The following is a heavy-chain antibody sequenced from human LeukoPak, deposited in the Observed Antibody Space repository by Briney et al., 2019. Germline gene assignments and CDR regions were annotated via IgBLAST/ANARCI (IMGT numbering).Heavy chain of an antibody. D-gene: IGHD3-10*01. Sequence: GASVKVSCKASGGTFSSYAISWVRQAPGQGLEWMGRIIPILGIANYAQKFQGRVTITADKSTSTAYMELSSLRSEDTAVYYCASWKYGSGSFHGSNWFDPWGQGTLVTVSS. V-gene: IGHV1-69*04. CDR2: IIPILGIA. CDR1: GGTFSSYA. J-gene: IGHJ5*02. CDR3: ASWKYGSGSFHGSNWFDP.